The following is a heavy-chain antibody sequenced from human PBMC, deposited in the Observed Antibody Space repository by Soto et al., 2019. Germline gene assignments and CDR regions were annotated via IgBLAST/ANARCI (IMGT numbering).Heavy chain of an antibody. J-gene: IGHJ4*02. Sequence: SETLSLTCAVYGGSFSGYYWSWIRQPPGKGLEWIGEINHSGSTNYNPSLKSRVTISVDTSKNQFSLQWSSLKASDTAMYYCARLPDIVATAPYWGQGTLVTVSS. V-gene: IGHV4-34*01. CDR1: GGSFSGYY. CDR3: ARLPDIVATAPY. D-gene: IGHD5-12*01. CDR2: INHSGST.